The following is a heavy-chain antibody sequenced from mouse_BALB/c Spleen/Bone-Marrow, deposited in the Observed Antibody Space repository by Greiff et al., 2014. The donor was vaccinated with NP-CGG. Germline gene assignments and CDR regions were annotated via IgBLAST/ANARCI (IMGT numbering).Heavy chain of an antibody. D-gene: IGHD1-1*01. CDR3: ARHYGSRLYAMDY. V-gene: IGHV2-6-1*01. Sequence: QVQLQQSGPGLVAPSQSLSITCTISGFSLTSYGVHWVRQPPGRGLEWLVVIWSDGSTTYNSALKSRLSISKDNSKSQVFLKMNSLQTDDTAMYYCARHYGSRLYAMDYWGQGTSVTVSS. CDR2: IWSDGST. CDR1: GFSLTSYG. J-gene: IGHJ4*01.